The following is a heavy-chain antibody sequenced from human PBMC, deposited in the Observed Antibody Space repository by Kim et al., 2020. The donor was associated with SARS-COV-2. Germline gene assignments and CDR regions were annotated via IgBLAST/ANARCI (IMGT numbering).Heavy chain of an antibody. Sequence: ASVKVSCKASGYTFTSYGISWVRQAPGQGLEWMGWISVYNGNTNYAQKFQGRVTMTTDTSTTTAYMELRSLRSDDTAVYYCARVGGPRYYDSSAYPEIYWGQGTQITVSS. J-gene: IGHJ4*02. CDR1: GYTFTSYG. V-gene: IGHV1-18*01. D-gene: IGHD3-22*01. CDR3: ARVGGPRYYDSSAYPEIY. CDR2: ISVYNGNT.